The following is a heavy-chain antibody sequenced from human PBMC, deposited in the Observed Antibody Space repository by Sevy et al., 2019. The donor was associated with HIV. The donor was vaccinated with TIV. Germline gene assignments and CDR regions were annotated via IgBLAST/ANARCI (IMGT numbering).Heavy chain of an antibody. CDR1: GDPLNVYK. J-gene: IGHJ3*02. Sequence: ASVKVSCKASGDPLNVYKIHWVRQAPGQSLEWMGWINTGTGDTRFSQNFQGRDALTKDTSASTAYMELSSLRSEDTAIYYCARNEDIWGQGTMVTVSS. CDR2: INTGTGDT. V-gene: IGHV1-3*04. CDR3: ARNEDI.